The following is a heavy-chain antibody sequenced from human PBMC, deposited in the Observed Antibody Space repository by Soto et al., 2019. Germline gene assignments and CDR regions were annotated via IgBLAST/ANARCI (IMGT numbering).Heavy chain of an antibody. CDR2: IHGDGITT. D-gene: IGHD6-25*01. CDR3: GRGSGPRGRPY. J-gene: IGHJ4*02. CDR1: GFIFNNYW. Sequence: GGSLRLSCAASGFIFNNYWMHWVRQAPGKRLVWVARIHGDGITTTYVDSVKGRFTISRDNAKNTVYLQMNSLRAEDTAVYYCGRGSGPRGRPYWGQGILVTVSS. V-gene: IGHV3-74*01.